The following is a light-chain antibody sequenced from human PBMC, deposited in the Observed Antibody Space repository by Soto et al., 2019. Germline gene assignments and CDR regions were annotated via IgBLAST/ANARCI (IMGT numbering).Light chain of an antibody. Sequence: DIQMTQSPSSLSASVGDRVTITCQASHDIKKFLNWFQEKPGKAPELLIYDASNLQTGVPSRFSGSGSGTHFTFNISSLQPEDIATYYCQRYDSLPPTFGQGTRLDIK. CDR3: QRYDSLPPT. J-gene: IGKJ5*01. V-gene: IGKV1-33*01. CDR1: HDIKKF. CDR2: DAS.